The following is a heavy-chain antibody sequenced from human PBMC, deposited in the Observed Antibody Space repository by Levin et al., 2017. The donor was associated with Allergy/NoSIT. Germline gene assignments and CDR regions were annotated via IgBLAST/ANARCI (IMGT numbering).Heavy chain of an antibody. CDR1: GFTFSSYS. CDR3: ARDRISPAYNYGHGY. J-gene: IGHJ4*02. CDR2: ISSDSSTR. D-gene: IGHD5-18*01. Sequence: PGGSLRLSCAASGFTFSSYSMNWVRQAPGKGLEWVSFISSDSSTRYYADSVRGRFTISRDNAKNSLYLQMNSLRAEDTAVYFCARDRISPAYNYGHGYWGQGTLVTVSS. V-gene: IGHV3-48*01.